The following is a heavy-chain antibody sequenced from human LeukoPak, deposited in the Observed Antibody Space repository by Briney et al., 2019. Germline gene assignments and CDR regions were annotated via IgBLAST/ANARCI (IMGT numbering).Heavy chain of an antibody. CDR3: ARSLGYCSGGSCSWFDP. CDR2: IYPGDSDT. V-gene: IGHV5-51*01. Sequence: GESLKISCKGFGYSFTSYWIGWVRQMPGKGLEWMGIIYPGDSDTRYSPSFQGQVTISADKSISTAYLQWSSLKASDTAMYYCARSLGYCSGGSCSWFDPWGQGTLVTVSS. J-gene: IGHJ5*02. CDR1: GYSFTSYW. D-gene: IGHD2-15*01.